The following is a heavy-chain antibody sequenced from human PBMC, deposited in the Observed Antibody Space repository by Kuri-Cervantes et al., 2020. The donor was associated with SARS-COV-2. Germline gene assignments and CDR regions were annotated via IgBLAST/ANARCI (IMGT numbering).Heavy chain of an antibody. D-gene: IGHD3-3*01. Sequence: GESLKISCAASALTFSSYAMHWVRQAPGKGLEWVAIISYDGSNKYYADSVKGRFTISRDNSKNTLYLQMNSLRAEDTAVYYCARDRVGVHDYWGQGTLVTVSS. CDR3: ARDRVGVHDY. CDR2: ISYDGSNK. CDR1: ALTFSSYA. J-gene: IGHJ4*02. V-gene: IGHV3-30-3*01.